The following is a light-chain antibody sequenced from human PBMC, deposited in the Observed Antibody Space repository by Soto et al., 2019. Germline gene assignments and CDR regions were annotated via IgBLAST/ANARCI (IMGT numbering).Light chain of an antibody. Sequence: DIQMTQSPSTLSASIGDRVTITCRASQRINRWLAWYQQKPGEAPALLIYEASILESGVPSRFGGSGSGTEFTLTISSLQPDDFATYYCQQYKSFFWTFGQGTKVEI. CDR3: QQYKSFFWT. J-gene: IGKJ1*01. CDR1: QRINRW. CDR2: EAS. V-gene: IGKV1-5*03.